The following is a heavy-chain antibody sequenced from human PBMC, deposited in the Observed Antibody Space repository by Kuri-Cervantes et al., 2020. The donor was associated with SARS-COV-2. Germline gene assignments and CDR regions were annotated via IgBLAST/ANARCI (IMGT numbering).Heavy chain of an antibody. J-gene: IGHJ1*01. Sequence: GESLKISCAASGFTFSSYSMNWVRQAPGKGLEWVSSISSSSSYICYADSVKGRFTISRDNAKNSLYLQMNSLRAEDTAVYYCAKAIRSGSYYTEYFQHWGQGTLVTVSS. CDR3: AKAIRSGSYYTEYFQH. CDR1: GFTFSSYS. CDR2: ISSSSSYI. V-gene: IGHV3-21*04. D-gene: IGHD1-26*01.